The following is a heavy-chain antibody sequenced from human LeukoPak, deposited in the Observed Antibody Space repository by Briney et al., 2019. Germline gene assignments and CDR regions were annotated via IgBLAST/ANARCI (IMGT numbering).Heavy chain of an antibody. D-gene: IGHD3-22*01. Sequence: SETLSLTCTVSGGSISSYYWGWIRQPPGKGLEWIGSIYYSGSTYYNPSLKSRVTISVDTSKNQFSLKLSSVTAADTAVYYCARHFASYYYDSSGYLDYWGQGTLVTVSS. V-gene: IGHV4-39*01. J-gene: IGHJ4*02. CDR1: GGSISSYY. CDR2: IYYSGST. CDR3: ARHFASYYYDSSGYLDY.